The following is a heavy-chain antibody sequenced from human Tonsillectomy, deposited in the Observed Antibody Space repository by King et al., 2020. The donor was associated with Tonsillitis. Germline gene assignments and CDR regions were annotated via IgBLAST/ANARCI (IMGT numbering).Heavy chain of an antibody. Sequence: VQLVESGGGLVQPGGSLRLSCAASGFTFSSYAMNWVRQAPGKGLEWVSTISGSGDITYYADSVKGRFTVSRDNSRSTLYLQINSLRVEDTAIYYCGKGGWXTVFXYWGQXTLVTV. V-gene: IGHV3-23*04. J-gene: IGHJ4*02. CDR3: GKGGWXTVFXY. CDR1: GFTFSSYA. CDR2: ISGSGDIT. D-gene: IGHD1-14*01.